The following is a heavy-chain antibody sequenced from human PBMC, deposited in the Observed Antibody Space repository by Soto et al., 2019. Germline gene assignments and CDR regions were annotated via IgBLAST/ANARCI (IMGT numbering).Heavy chain of an antibody. V-gene: IGHV4-39*01. D-gene: IGHD3-3*01. CDR1: GGSISSSSHH. CDR3: ARGRTGITIFGVVIYNWFDP. Sequence: SETLSLTCTVSGGSISSSSHHWAWIRQPPGKGLEWIGSIYYSGNTYHNPSLKSRVTISVDTSKNQFSLKLSSVTAADTSVYYCARGRTGITIFGVVIYNWFDPWGQGTLVTVSS. J-gene: IGHJ5*02. CDR2: IYYSGNT.